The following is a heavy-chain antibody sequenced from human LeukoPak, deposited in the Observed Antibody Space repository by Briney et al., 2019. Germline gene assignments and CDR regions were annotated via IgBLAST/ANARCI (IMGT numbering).Heavy chain of an antibody. J-gene: IGHJ4*02. D-gene: IGHD6-13*01. CDR3: ARDRVSSWYSQHTYYFDY. CDR2: ISSSSSTI. CDR1: GFTFSDYY. Sequence: PGGSLRLSCAASGFTFSDYYMSWIRQAPGRGLEWVSYISSSSSTIYYADSVRGRFTISRDNAKNSLYLQMNSLRAEDTAVYYCARDRVSSWYSQHTYYFDYWGQGTLVTVSS. V-gene: IGHV3-11*04.